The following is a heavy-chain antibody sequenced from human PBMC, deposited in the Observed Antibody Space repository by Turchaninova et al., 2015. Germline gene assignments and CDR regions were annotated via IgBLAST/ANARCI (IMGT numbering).Heavy chain of an antibody. V-gene: IGHV3-7*01. J-gene: IGHJ4*02. Sequence: EVHLVESGGGLVQPGGSLRLSCAASGFSFRTSWMAWVRQAPGKGLEWVANITKDGSEKYYVRSVKGRFTISRDNAKNSLYLQMDSLRAEDTAVYFCSKSLDFWGQGTMVTVSS. CDR3: SKSLDF. CDR1: GFSFRTSW. CDR2: ITKDGSEK.